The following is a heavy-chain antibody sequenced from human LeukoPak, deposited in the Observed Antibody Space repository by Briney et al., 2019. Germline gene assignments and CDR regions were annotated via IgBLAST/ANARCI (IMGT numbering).Heavy chain of an antibody. CDR1: GYTFTGYY. V-gene: IGHV1-2*02. Sequence: ASVKVSCKASGYTFTGYYMHWVRQPPGQGLEWMGWINPNSGGTNYAQKFQGRVTMTRDTSISTAYMELSRLRSDDTAVYYCARSQGYCSSTSCRRRNWFDPWGQGTLVTVSS. D-gene: IGHD2-2*01. J-gene: IGHJ5*02. CDR2: INPNSGGT. CDR3: ARSQGYCSSTSCRRRNWFDP.